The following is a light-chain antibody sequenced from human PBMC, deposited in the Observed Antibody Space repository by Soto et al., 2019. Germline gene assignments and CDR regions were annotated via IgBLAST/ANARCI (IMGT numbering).Light chain of an antibody. CDR2: STN. Sequence: QTVGTQEPSFSVSPGETVTLTCGLTSGSVSSTHYPSWYQQPPAQPPLTLCHSTNPRSSVDRGRWSGSGPGNKAALTSTGAEAEDDSDYDGGVYMGSGMWVFGGGTKLTVL. CDR1: SGSVSSTHY. V-gene: IGLV8-61*01. J-gene: IGLJ3*02. CDR3: GVYMGSGMWV.